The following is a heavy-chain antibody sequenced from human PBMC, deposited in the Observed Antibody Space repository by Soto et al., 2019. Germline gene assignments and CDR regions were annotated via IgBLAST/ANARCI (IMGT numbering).Heavy chain of an antibody. CDR1: GFTFSSYS. Sequence: GGSLRLSCAASGFTFSSYSMNWVRQAPGKGLEWVSSISSSSSYIYYADSVKGRFTISRDNAKNSLYLQMNSLRAEDTAVYYCARANYYGSEIRYYYYGMDVWGQGTTVTVSS. CDR3: ARANYYGSEIRYYYYGMDV. J-gene: IGHJ6*02. CDR2: ISSSSSYI. V-gene: IGHV3-21*01. D-gene: IGHD3-10*01.